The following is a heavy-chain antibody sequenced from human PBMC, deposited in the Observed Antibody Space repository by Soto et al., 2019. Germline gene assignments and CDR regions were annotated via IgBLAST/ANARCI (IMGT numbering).Heavy chain of an antibody. J-gene: IGHJ4*02. D-gene: IGHD4-17*01. V-gene: IGHV1-3*01. Sequence: QVQLVQSGAEVKKPGASVKVSCGTSGFSFTSYSFHWVRQAPAQGLQWMGWINAGRGKTKYSQQFQGRVTFTWDTSANTVYMELSRLTSEDTSVFCCARWIDNGYFDYWGQGTLVTVSA. CDR3: ARWIDNGYFDY. CDR1: GFSFTSYS. CDR2: INAGRGKT.